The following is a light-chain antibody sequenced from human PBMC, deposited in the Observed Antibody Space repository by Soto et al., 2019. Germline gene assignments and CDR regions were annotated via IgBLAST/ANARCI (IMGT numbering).Light chain of an antibody. CDR2: DAS. CDR1: LSVSVY. Sequence: VVLTQSPATLSLSPGERATLSCRTSLSVSVYLDWYQQKPGQAPRLLISDASNRATGIPARFSGSGSGTDFTLTISSLQPDDFATYYCQHYNSYSEAFGQGTKVDIK. V-gene: IGKV3-11*01. CDR3: QHYNSYSEA. J-gene: IGKJ1*01.